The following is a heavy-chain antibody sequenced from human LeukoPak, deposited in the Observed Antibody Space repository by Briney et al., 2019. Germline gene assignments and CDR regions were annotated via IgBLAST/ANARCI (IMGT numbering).Heavy chain of an antibody. CDR3: ARDRSSYYYDSSGYGWYYFDY. J-gene: IGHJ4*02. D-gene: IGHD3-22*01. V-gene: IGHV1-46*01. CDR1: GYTFTSYY. CDR2: INPSGGST. Sequence: ASVKVSCKASGYTFTSYYMHWVRQAPGQGLEWMGIINPSGGSTSYAQKFQGRVTMTRDTSTSTVYMELSSLRSEDTAVYYCARDRSSYYYDSSGYGWYYFDYWGPGTLVTVSS.